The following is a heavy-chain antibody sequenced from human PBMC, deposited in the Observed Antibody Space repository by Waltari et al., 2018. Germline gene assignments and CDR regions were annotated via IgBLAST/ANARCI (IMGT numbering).Heavy chain of an antibody. J-gene: IGHJ5*02. CDR2: INHSGST. V-gene: IGHV4-34*01. CDR1: GGSFRGYY. CDR3: ARVPRRLVFNWFDP. Sequence: QVQLQQWGAGLLKPSETLSLTCAVHGGSFRGYYWRWIRQPPGKGLEWIGEINHSGSTNYNPSLKSRVTISVDTSKNQFSLKLSSVTAADTAVYYCARVPRRLVFNWFDPWGQGTLVTVSS.